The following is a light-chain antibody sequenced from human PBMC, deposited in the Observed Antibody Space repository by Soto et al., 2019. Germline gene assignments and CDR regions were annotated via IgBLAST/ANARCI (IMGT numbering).Light chain of an antibody. CDR3: ASYTSSSRWV. J-gene: IGLJ3*02. CDR1: SNDIGRYNY. V-gene: IGLV2-14*01. Sequence: QSALTQPASVSGSPGQSITISCTGASNDIGRYNYVSWFQQHPDKAPKLIIYEVTNRPSGVSHRFSGSKSGNTASLSISGLQPEDEADYYCASYTSSSRWVFGGGTKVTVL. CDR2: EVT.